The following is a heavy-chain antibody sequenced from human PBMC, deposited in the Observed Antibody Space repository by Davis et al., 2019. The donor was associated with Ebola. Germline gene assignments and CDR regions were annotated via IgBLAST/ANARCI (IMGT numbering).Heavy chain of an antibody. D-gene: IGHD5-18*01. CDR1: GYSFTSHW. V-gene: IGHV5-51*01. CDR2: IFPGDSDT. Sequence: GESLKISCKGSGYSFTSHWIVWVRQMPGKGLECMGIIFPGDSDTRYSLSFQGQVTISADKSISTAYLQWSSLKASDTAMYYCARIRYSFVIGMDVWGQGTTVTVSS. CDR3: ARIRYSFVIGMDV. J-gene: IGHJ6*02.